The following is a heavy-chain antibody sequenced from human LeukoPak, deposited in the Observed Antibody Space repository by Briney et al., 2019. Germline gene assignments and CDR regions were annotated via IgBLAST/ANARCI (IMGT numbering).Heavy chain of an antibody. CDR3: ARDAPTNGVWYSGFDY. D-gene: IGHD2-8*01. V-gene: IGHV3-48*01. J-gene: IGHJ4*02. CDR2: ITSSSSTL. Sequence: PGASLRLSCAASGFTLSTYSMNWVRQAPGKGREWVSYITSSSSTLYYADSVKGRFTISRDNAKNSLYLQMNSLRVEDTAVYYCARDAPTNGVWYSGFDYWGQGTLLTVSS. CDR1: GFTLSTYS.